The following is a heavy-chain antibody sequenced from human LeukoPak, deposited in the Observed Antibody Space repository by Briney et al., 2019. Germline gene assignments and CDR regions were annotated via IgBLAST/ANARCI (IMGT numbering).Heavy chain of an antibody. D-gene: IGHD1-26*01. CDR3: ARDIHGSYSAY. V-gene: IGHV1-8*02. CDR1: GYTFTSYD. CDR2: MNPNSGNT. Sequence: ASVKVSCKASGYTFTSYDINWVRQATGQGLEWMGWMNPNSGNTGYAQKFQGRVTMTRDTSISTAYMELSRLRSDDTAVYYCARDIHGSYSAYWGQGTLVTVSS. J-gene: IGHJ4*02.